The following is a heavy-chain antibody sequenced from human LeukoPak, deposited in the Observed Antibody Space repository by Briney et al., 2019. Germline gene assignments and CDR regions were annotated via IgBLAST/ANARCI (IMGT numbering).Heavy chain of an antibody. Sequence: GGSLRLSCAASGFTFSSYSMNWVRQAPGKGLEWVSYISSSSSTIYYADSVKGRFTISRDNAKNSLYLQMNSLRAEDTAVYYCARDRNYYDSSGYNDYWGQGTLVTVSS. V-gene: IGHV3-48*04. J-gene: IGHJ4*02. D-gene: IGHD3-22*01. CDR3: ARDRNYYDSSGYNDY. CDR2: ISSSSSTI. CDR1: GFTFSSYS.